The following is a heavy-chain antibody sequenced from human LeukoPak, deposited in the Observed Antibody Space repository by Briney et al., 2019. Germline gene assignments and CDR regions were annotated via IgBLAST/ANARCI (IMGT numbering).Heavy chain of an antibody. CDR3: AKKSGDHFHFDF. CDR1: GFTFNNYG. V-gene: IGHV3-23*01. J-gene: IGHJ4*02. Sequence: GGSLRLSCAASGFTFNNYGMGWVRQTPGKGLEWVATIGASGANTYHADSVKGRFTISRDNSKSTLYLQMNSLRAEDTAVYHCAKKSGDHFHFDFWGQGTLVTVSS. CDR2: IGASGANT. D-gene: IGHD2-21*01.